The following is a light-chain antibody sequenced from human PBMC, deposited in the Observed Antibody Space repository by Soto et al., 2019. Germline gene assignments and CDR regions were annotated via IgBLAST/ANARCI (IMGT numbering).Light chain of an antibody. CDR3: QQYGSTPWT. J-gene: IGKJ1*01. V-gene: IGKV3-20*01. Sequence: EIVLTQSPGTLSLSPGERATLSCRASQSVSSDSLAWYQQKPGQPPRLVIYGAFRRATGIPERFSGSGSGTDFTLTVSRLEPEDLAVYHCQQYGSTPWTFGQGTKVEI. CDR2: GAF. CDR1: QSVSSDS.